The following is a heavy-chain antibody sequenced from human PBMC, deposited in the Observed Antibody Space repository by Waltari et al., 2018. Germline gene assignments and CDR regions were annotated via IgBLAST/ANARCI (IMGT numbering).Heavy chain of an antibody. V-gene: IGHV3-23*01. CDR3: AKKGEFRYSYGSVDY. CDR2: ISGSGGST. J-gene: IGHJ4*02. Sequence: EVQLLESGGGLVQPGGSLRLSCAASGFTFSSYAMTWVRQAPGKGLEWVSAISGSGGSTYYADSVKGRFTISRDNSKNTLYLQMNSLRAEDTAVYYCAKKGEFRYSYGSVDYWGQGTLVTVSS. CDR1: GFTFSSYA. D-gene: IGHD5-18*01.